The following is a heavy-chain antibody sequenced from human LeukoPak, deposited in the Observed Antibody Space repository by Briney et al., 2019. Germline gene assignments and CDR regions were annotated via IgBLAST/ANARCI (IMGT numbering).Heavy chain of an antibody. V-gene: IGHV4-39*01. D-gene: IGHD3-9*01. Sequence: SETLSLTCTVSGGSISSSSYYWGWIRQPPGKGLEWIGSIYYSGSTYYNPSLKSRVTISVDTSKNQFSLKLSFVTAADTAVYYCARVPLRYDKYYFDYWGQGTLVTVSS. CDR2: IYYSGST. CDR1: GGSISSSSYY. CDR3: ARVPLRYDKYYFDY. J-gene: IGHJ4*02.